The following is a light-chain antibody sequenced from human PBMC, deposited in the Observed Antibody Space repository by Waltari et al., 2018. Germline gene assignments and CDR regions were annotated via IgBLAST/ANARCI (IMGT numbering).Light chain of an antibody. CDR3: QQYFDTPWT. CDR2: WAS. J-gene: IGKJ1*01. V-gene: IGKV4-1*01. CDR1: QTVFYNSANKNY. Sequence: DIVMTQSPDSLTVSLGERATINCKSSQTVFYNSANKNYLSWYQQKPGQPPKLLIYWASTRESGVPDRFSGSGSGTDFDLTISDLQAEDGAVYFCQQYFDTPWTFGRGTKVEVK.